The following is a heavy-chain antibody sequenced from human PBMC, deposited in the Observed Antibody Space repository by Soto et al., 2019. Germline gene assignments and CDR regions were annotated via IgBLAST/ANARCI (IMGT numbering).Heavy chain of an antibody. CDR2: IYYSGST. D-gene: IGHD6-6*01. CDR3: ARDSRAQWYSSSSGYFDY. J-gene: IGHJ4*02. CDR1: GGSISSGGYY. V-gene: IGHV4-31*03. Sequence: SETLSLTCTVSGGSISSGGYYWSWIRQHPGKGLEWIGYIYYSGSTYYNPSLKSRVTISVDTSKNQFSLKLSSVTAADTAVYYCARDSRAQWYSSSSGYFDYWGQGTLVTVSS.